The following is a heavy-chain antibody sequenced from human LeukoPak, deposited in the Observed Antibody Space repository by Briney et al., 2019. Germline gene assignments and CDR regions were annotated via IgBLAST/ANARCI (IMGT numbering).Heavy chain of an antibody. CDR2: INPNSGGT. CDR1: GYTFTGYY. CDR3: AREYYYDGSGYYFHFDY. Sequence: ASVKVSCKASGYTFTGYYLHWVRQAPGQGLEYMGWINPNSGGTTSAQKFQGRVTMTRDTSISTAYLELSRLGSDDTAVYYCAREYYYDGSGYYFHFDYWGQGTLVTVSS. J-gene: IGHJ4*02. D-gene: IGHD3-22*01. V-gene: IGHV1-2*02.